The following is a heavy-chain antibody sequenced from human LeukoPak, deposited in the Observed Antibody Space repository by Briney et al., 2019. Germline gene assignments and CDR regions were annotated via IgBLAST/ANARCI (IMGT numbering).Heavy chain of an antibody. CDR2: IKQDGSEK. CDR1: GFTFSNFW. Sequence: GGSLRLSCAASGFTFSNFWMSWVRQAPGKGLEWVANIKQDGSEKYYVDSVKGRFTISRDNAKNSLYLQMNSLRAEDTAVYYCARARPLDYWGQGPLVTVSS. V-gene: IGHV3-7*01. CDR3: ARARPLDY. J-gene: IGHJ4*02.